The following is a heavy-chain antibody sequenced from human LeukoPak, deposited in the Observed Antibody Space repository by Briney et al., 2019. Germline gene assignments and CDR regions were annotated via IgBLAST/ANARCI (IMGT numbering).Heavy chain of an antibody. CDR1: GDSISSGSYY. Sequence: TLSLTCTVSGDSISSGSYYWSWIRQPAGKGLEWIGRIYTSGRIDYNPSLQSRLTISVDTSKNQFSLKLSSVTAADTAVYYCARGLWPLYYFDYWGQGTLVTVSS. J-gene: IGHJ4*02. CDR3: ARGLWPLYYFDY. CDR2: IYTSGRI. V-gene: IGHV4-61*02.